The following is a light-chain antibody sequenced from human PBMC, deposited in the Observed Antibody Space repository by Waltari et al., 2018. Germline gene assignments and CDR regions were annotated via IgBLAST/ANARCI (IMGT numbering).Light chain of an antibody. V-gene: IGKV3-15*01. CDR1: QSVSTN. Sequence: EIVMTQSPDTLSVSPGEGATLSCRASQSVSTNIAWYQQKPGRSPRLLIYGASTRATGGPARFSGSGSGTEFTLAISSLQSEDFAVYYCQQYNSWSWTFGQGTKVEIK. J-gene: IGKJ1*01. CDR2: GAS. CDR3: QQYNSWSWT.